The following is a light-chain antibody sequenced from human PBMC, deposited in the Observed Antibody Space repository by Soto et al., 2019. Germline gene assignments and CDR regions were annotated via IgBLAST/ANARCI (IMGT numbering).Light chain of an antibody. CDR1: QTISSW. CDR2: KAS. V-gene: IGKV1-5*03. Sequence: DIQMTQSPSTLSGSVGDRVTITFRASQTISSWLAWYQQKPGKAPKLLIYKASTLKSGVPSRFSGSGPGTEFTLTISSLQPDDFATYYCQHYNSYSEAFGQGTKVVIK. CDR3: QHYNSYSEA. J-gene: IGKJ1*01.